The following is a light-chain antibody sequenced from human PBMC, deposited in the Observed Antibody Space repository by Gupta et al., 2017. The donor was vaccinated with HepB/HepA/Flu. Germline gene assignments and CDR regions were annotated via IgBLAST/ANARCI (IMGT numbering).Light chain of an antibody. CDR1: QSINSW. Sequence: DIQMTQSPSTLSASVGDRVAITCRASQSINSWLAWYQQKPGKAPKLLIYKASSLESEVPSRFSGSRSGTQFTLTISSLQPDDFATYYCQQYDSYPCSFGQGTKLEIK. CDR2: KAS. J-gene: IGKJ2*04. CDR3: QQYDSYPCS. V-gene: IGKV1-5*03.